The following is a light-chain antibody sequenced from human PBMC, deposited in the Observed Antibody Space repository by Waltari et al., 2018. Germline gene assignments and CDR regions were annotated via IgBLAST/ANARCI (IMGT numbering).Light chain of an antibody. J-gene: IGKJ1*01. CDR3: QQYSYWPRT. Sequence: ETVMTQSPATLSVSPGERATLSFRASQSVSSKLAWYQQKPGQAPRLLIYGASTRATDIPARFSGGGSGTEFTLIISSLQSEDFAVYFCQQYSYWPRTFGRGTKVEIK. V-gene: IGKV3-15*01. CDR1: QSVSSK. CDR2: GAS.